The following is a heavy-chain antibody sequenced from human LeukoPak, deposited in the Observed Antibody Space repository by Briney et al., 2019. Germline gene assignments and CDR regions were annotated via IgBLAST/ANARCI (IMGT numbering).Heavy chain of an antibody. CDR1: GGPISLYY. V-gene: IGHV4-59*01. CDR3: ARGRGSLTY. J-gene: IGHJ4*02. CDR2: FYDTRSP. D-gene: IGHD3-10*01. Sequence: SETLSLTCTVSGGPISLYYWSWIRQPPGKGLEWIGYFYDTRSPKYDTSLERRVTISVDMSRNQFSLNLTSVTAADSAVYYCARGRGSLTYWGQGTLATVSS.